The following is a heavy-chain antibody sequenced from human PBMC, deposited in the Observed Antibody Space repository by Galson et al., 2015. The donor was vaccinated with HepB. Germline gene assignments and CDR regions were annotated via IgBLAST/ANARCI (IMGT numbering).Heavy chain of an antibody. CDR3: ARNGGWPSYLQH. CDR1: GGSISSYY. Sequence: SETLSLTCTVSGGSISSYYWSWIRQPPGKGLEWIGYIYYSGSTNYNPSLKSRVTISVDTSKNQFSLKLSSVTAADTAVYYCARNGGWPSYLQHWGQGTLVTVSS. CDR2: IYYSGST. D-gene: IGHD4-23*01. J-gene: IGHJ1*01. V-gene: IGHV4-59*01.